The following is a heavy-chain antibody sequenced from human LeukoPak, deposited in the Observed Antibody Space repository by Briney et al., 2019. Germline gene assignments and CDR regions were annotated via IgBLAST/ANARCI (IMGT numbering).Heavy chain of an antibody. V-gene: IGHV1-46*01. J-gene: IGHJ6*02. Sequence: ASVKVSCKASGYTFTSYYIHWVRQAPGQGLEWMGVINVSGGGTTYAQRFQGRVTMTRDTSTSTVYMELSSLRSDDTAVYYCARDVYGLDVWGQGTTVTVSS. CDR2: INVSGGGT. CDR3: ARDVYGLDV. CDR1: GYTFTSYY.